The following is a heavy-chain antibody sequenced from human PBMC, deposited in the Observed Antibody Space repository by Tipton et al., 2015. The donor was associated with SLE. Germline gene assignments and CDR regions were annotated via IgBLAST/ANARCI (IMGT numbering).Heavy chain of an antibody. CDR1: GGSFSGYY. V-gene: IGHV4-34*01. J-gene: IGHJ5*02. CDR3: AGAPRDWFDP. CDR2: INHSGST. Sequence: TLSLTCAVYGGSFSGYYWSWIRQPPGKGLEWIGEINHSGSTDYNPSLKSRVTISVDTSKNQFSLKLSSVTAADTAVYYCAGAPRDWFDPWGQGTLVTVSS.